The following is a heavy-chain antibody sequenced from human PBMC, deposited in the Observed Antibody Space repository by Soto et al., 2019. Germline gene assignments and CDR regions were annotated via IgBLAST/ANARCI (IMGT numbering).Heavy chain of an antibody. Sequence: QVQLVQSGAEVKKPGSSVKVSYKASGGTFSSYTISWVRQAPGQGLEWMGRIIPILGIANYAQKFQGRVTIPADKSTTTAYTELTSLRSEDTAVYYCARDVPGTYYCYGMDVCGQGTTVTVSS. V-gene: IGHV1-69*08. CDR1: GGTFSSYT. CDR2: IIPILGIA. J-gene: IGHJ6*02. CDR3: ARDVPGTYYCYGMDV. D-gene: IGHD1-7*01.